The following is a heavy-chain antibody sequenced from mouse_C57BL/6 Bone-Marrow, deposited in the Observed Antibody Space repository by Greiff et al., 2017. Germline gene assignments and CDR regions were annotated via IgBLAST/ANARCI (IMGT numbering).Heavy chain of an antibody. CDR1: GYAFSSSW. J-gene: IGHJ3*01. D-gene: IGHD1-1*01. CDR2: IYPGDGDT. V-gene: IGHV1-82*01. Sequence: QVQLQQSGPELVKPGASVKISCKASGYAFSSSWMNWVKQRPGKGLEWIGRIYPGDGDTNYNGKFKGQATLTADQSSSTAYMQLSSLTSEDSAVYFCATHYYGSRDWFAYWGQGTLVTVSA. CDR3: ATHYYGSRDWFAY.